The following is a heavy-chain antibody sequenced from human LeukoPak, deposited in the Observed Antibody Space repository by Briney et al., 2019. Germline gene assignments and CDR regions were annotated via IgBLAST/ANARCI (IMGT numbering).Heavy chain of an antibody. CDR2: IYYSGST. CDR3: ARHRGYYGSGNRHYYGMDV. V-gene: IGHV4-39*01. CDR1: GGSISSSSYY. D-gene: IGHD3-10*01. J-gene: IGHJ6*02. Sequence: SETLSLTCTVSGGSISSSSYYWGWIRQPPGKGLEWIGSIYYSGSTYYNPSLKSRVTISVDTSKSQFSLKLSSVTAADTAVYYCARHRGYYGSGNRHYYGMDVWGQGTTVTVSS.